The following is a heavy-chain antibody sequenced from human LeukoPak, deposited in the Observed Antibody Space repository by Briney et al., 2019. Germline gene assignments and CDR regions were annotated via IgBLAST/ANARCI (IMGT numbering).Heavy chain of an antibody. J-gene: IGHJ5*02. Sequence: ASVKVSCKASGYTFTSYGISWVRQAPGQGLEWMGWIGAYNGNTNYAQKLQGRVTMTTDTSTSTAYMELRSLRSDDTAVYYCASSSWYQRWFDPWGQGTLVTVSS. D-gene: IGHD6-13*01. V-gene: IGHV1-18*01. CDR2: IGAYNGNT. CDR1: GYTFTSYG. CDR3: ASSSWYQRWFDP.